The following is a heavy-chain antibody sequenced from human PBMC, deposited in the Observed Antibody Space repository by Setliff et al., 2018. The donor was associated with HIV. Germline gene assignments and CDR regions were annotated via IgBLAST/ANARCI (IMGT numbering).Heavy chain of an antibody. CDR3: ARARRVGSYSRVDYFDY. CDR1: GFTFGDYA. CDR2: IRSKAYGGTT. D-gene: IGHD3-10*01. V-gene: IGHV3-49*04. Sequence: GGSLRLSCTASGFTFGDYAMSWVRQAPGKGLEWIGFIRSKAYGGTTEYGASVKGRFTISRDDSKSVAYLQMNSLKTEDTAVYFCARARRVGSYSRVDYFDYWGQGTLVTVSS. J-gene: IGHJ4*02.